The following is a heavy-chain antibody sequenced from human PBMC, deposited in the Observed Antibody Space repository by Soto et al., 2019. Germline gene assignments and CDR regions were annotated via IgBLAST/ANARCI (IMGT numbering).Heavy chain of an antibody. J-gene: IGHJ6*02. Sequence: ASVKVSCKASGYTFTSYGISWVRQAPGKGLEWMGWISAYNGNTNYAQKLQGRVTMTTDTSTSTAYMELRSLRSDDTAVYYCARELGYCSSTSCYYYYYYGMDVWGQGTTVTVSS. CDR3: ARELGYCSSTSCYYYYYYGMDV. V-gene: IGHV1-18*01. CDR1: GYTFTSYG. D-gene: IGHD2-2*01. CDR2: ISAYNGNT.